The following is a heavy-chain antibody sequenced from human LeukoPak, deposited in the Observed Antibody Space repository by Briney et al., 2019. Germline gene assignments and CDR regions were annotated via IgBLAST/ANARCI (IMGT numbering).Heavy chain of an antibody. CDR1: GGSISSISYY. D-gene: IGHD3-16*01. Sequence: PSETLSLTCTVSGGSISSISYYWGWIRQPPGKGLEWIRSIYYSGSTYYNPSLKSRVTISVDTSKNQFSLKLSSVTAADTAVYYCARGPGTAYPYYFDYWGQGTLVTVSS. CDR2: IYYSGST. J-gene: IGHJ4*02. CDR3: ARGPGTAYPYYFDY. V-gene: IGHV4-39*01.